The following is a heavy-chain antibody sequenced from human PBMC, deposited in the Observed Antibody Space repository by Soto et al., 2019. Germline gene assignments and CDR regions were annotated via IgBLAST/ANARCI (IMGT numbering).Heavy chain of an antibody. Sequence: QVQLVESGGGVVQPGRSLRLSCAASGFTFSSYAMHWVRQAPGKGLEWVAVISYDGSNKYYADSVKGRFTISRDNSKNTLYLQMNSLRAEDTAVYYCARDGYCSGGSCYSGALDYWGQGTLVTVSS. D-gene: IGHD2-15*01. J-gene: IGHJ4*02. CDR1: GFTFSSYA. CDR3: ARDGYCSGGSCYSGALDY. CDR2: ISYDGSNK. V-gene: IGHV3-30-3*01.